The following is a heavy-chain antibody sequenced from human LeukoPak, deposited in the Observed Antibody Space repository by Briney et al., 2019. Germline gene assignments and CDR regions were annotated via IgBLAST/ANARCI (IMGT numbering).Heavy chain of an antibody. Sequence: GSSVKVSCKASGGTFSSYTISWVRQAPGQRLEWMGRIIPILGIANYAQKFQGRVTITADKSTSTAYMELSSLRSEDTAVYYCARVSITGTTGFDPWGQGTLVTVSS. CDR3: ARVSITGTTGFDP. CDR2: IIPILGIA. V-gene: IGHV1-69*02. D-gene: IGHD1-20*01. CDR1: GGTFSSYT. J-gene: IGHJ5*02.